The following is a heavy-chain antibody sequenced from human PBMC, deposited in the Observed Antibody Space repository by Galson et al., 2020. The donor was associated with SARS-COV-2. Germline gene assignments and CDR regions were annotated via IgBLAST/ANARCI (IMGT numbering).Heavy chain of an antibody. CDR2: VSSSGTHV. V-gene: IGHV3-21*06. CDR3: ASSFLRGREYFDY. J-gene: IGHJ4*02. Sequence: GESLKISCAASIISFSNYNINWVRQAPGKGLEWVSSVSSSGTHVFYAASVKGRFTISRDNTKNSLYLQMTSLRAEDTAVYYCASSFLRGREYFDYWGQGALVTVSS. D-gene: IGHD3-10*01. CDR1: IISFSNYN.